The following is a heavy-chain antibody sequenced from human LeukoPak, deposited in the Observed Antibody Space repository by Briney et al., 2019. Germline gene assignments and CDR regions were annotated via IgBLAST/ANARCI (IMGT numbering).Heavy chain of an antibody. Sequence: PGGSLRLSCAASGFTFSSYGMHWVRQAPGKGLEWVAFIRYDGSNKYYADSVKGRFTISRDNSKNTLYLQMTSLRAEDTAVYYCAKDSNYDYGWGGYGPKGDAFDIWGQGTMVTVSS. J-gene: IGHJ3*02. CDR1: GFTFSSYG. D-gene: IGHD3-16*01. CDR2: IRYDGSNK. V-gene: IGHV3-30*02. CDR3: AKDSNYDYGWGGYGPKGDAFDI.